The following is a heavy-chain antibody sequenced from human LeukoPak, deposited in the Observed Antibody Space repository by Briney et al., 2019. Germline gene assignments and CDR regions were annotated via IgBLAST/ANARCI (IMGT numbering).Heavy chain of an antibody. D-gene: IGHD3-9*01. V-gene: IGHV3-64D*06. CDR1: GFTFSSYA. J-gene: IGHJ5*02. CDR3: VKSDRLRYFDWLLYA. CDR2: ISSNGGST. Sequence: PGGSLRLSCSASGFTFSSYAMHWVRQAPGKGLESVSAISSNGGSTYYADSVKGRFTISRDNSKNTLYLQMSSLRAEDTAVYYCVKSDRLRYFDWLLYAWGQGTLVTVSS.